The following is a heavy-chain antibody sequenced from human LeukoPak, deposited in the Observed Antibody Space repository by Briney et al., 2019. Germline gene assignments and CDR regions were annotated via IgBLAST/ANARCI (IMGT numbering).Heavy chain of an antibody. Sequence: PGGSLRLSCAASGFTFSSYSMNWVRQAPGKGLKWVSSISSSSSYIYYADSVKGRFTISRDNAKNSLYLQMNSLRAEDTAVYYCARGSGWYYYYYYYGMDVWGQGTTVTVSS. V-gene: IGHV3-21*01. CDR3: ARGSGWYYYYYYYGMDV. J-gene: IGHJ6*02. D-gene: IGHD6-19*01. CDR1: GFTFSSYS. CDR2: ISSSSSYI.